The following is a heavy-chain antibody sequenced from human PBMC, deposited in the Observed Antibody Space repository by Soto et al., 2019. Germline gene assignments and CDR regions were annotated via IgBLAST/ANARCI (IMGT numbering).Heavy chain of an antibody. CDR2: IYDSGNT. Sequence: PSETLSLTCGVSGDSITTYKWWTWVRQTPGKGLEWIGEIYDSGNTRYNPSLKSRVTISKDTSENELSLKLNSVTAADTAVYYCATCQLGEYYYAMDIWGQGTTVTVSS. CDR1: GDSITTYKW. V-gene: IGHV4-4*02. J-gene: IGHJ6*02. CDR3: ATCQLGEYYYAMDI. D-gene: IGHD7-27*01.